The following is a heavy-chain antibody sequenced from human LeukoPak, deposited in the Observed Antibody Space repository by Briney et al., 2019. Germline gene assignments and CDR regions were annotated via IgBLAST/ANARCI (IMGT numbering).Heavy chain of an antibody. V-gene: IGHV4-4*07. CDR3: AREGIAAAGTVLY. Sequence: SETLSLTCSVSGGSISGYYWSWIRQPAGKGLEYIGRIYSDGTTIYNPSLKSRVTMSVDTSKNQFSLKLDSVTAADTAVYYCAREGIAAAGTVLYWGQGTLVTVSS. CDR2: IYSDGTT. CDR1: GGSISGYY. J-gene: IGHJ4*02. D-gene: IGHD6-13*01.